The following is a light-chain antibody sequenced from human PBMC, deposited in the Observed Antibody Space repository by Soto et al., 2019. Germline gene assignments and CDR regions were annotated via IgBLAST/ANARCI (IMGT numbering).Light chain of an antibody. CDR2: DVS. J-gene: IGLJ2*01. V-gene: IGLV2-14*01. CDR3: SSYTGV. CDR1: SSDVGGYNY. Sequence: QSALTQPASVSGSPGQSITISCTGTSSDVGGYNYVSWYQQHPGKAPKIMIYDVSNRPSGVSNRFSGSKSGNTASLTISGLQAEDEADYYCSSYTGVFCGGTKLTVL.